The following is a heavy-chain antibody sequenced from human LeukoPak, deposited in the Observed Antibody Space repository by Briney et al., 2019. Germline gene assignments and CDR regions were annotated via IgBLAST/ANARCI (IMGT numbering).Heavy chain of an antibody. CDR2: IYYSGST. CDR1: GGSISSYY. J-gene: IGHJ6*03. V-gene: IGHV4-59*01. D-gene: IGHD2-8*02. CDR3: ARGVPVVLAYMDV. Sequence: SSETLSLTCTVSGGSISSYYWSWIRQPPGKGLEWIGYIYYSGSTNYNPSLKSRVTISVDPSKTQFSMKLSSVTAADTAVYYCARGVPVVLAYMDVWGKGTTVTVSS.